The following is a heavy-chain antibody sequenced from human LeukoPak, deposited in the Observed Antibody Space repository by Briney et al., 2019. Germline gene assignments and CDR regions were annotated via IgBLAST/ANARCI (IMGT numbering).Heavy chain of an antibody. CDR3: AKTTTVTTWYFDL. Sequence: SETLSLTCTVSGGSISSSSYYWGWVRQPPGKGLEWIGSIYYSGSTYYNPSLKSRVTISVDTSKNQSSLKLSSVTAADTAVYYCAKTTTVTTWYFDLWGRGTLVTVSS. CDR2: IYYSGST. J-gene: IGHJ2*01. D-gene: IGHD4-11*01. V-gene: IGHV4-39*01. CDR1: GGSISSSSYY.